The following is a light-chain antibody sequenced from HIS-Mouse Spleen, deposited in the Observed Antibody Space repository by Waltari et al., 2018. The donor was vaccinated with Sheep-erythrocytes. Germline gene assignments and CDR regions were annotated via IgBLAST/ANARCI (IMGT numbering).Light chain of an antibody. V-gene: IGKV3-11*01. CDR1: QSFSSY. J-gene: IGKJ2*01. CDR2: AAS. Sequence: EIVLTQSPATLSLSPWERATLSCRASQSFSSYLAWYQQKPGQAPRLLIYAASNRATGIPARFSGSGSGTDFTLTISSLEPEDFAVYYCQQRSNWYTFGQGTKLEIK. CDR3: QQRSNWYT.